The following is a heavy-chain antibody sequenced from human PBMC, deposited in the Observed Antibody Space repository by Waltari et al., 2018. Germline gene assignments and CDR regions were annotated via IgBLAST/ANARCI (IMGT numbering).Heavy chain of an antibody. CDR2: IRYDGGEK. Sequence: EVQLVESGGGLVQPGGSLTLSCAASGFTFGPYWMPWVRQTPGKGLEWVANIRYDGGEKVYVDSVKGRFIVSKDNAKNSLYLQMNSLRAEDTAVYYCARGAGLIWFGEADPRRFDYWGQGTQVTVSS. CDR1: GFTFGPYW. D-gene: IGHD3-10*01. CDR3: ARGAGLIWFGEADPRRFDY. V-gene: IGHV3-7*01. J-gene: IGHJ4*02.